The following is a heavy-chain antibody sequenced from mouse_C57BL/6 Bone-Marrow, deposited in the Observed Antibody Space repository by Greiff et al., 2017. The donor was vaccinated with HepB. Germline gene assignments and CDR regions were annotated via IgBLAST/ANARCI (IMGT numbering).Heavy chain of an antibody. CDR3: TLGRGGAMDY. Sequence: EVQVVESGAELVRPGASVKLSCTASGFNIKDDYMHWVKQRPEQGLEWIGWIDPENGDTEYASKFQGKATITADTSSNTAYLQLSSLTSEDTAVYYCTLGRGGAMDYWGQGTSVTVSS. D-gene: IGHD4-1*01. CDR1: GFNIKDDY. CDR2: IDPENGDT. J-gene: IGHJ4*01. V-gene: IGHV14-4*01.